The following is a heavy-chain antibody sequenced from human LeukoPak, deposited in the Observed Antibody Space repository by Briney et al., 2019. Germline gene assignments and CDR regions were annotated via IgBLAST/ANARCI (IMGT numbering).Heavy chain of an antibody. Sequence: ASVKVSCKASGYTFTGYYLQWVRQAPGQGLEWMGWINPSNGRTNYAQKFQGRVSMTRATSISSAYLELSSLRSDDTAVYYCATARDRNSVYSSLDYWGQGTLVTVSS. V-gene: IGHV1-2*02. CDR1: GYTFTGYY. CDR3: ATARDRNSVYSSLDY. CDR2: INPSNGRT. D-gene: IGHD5/OR15-5a*01. J-gene: IGHJ4*02.